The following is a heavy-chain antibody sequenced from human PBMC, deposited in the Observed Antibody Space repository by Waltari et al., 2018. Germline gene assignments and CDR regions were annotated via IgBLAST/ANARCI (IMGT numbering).Heavy chain of an antibody. Sequence: QVQLQESGPGLVKPSETLSLTCTVSGGSISSYYWSWIRQPPGKGLEWIGYIYYSGSTNSNPSLKSRVTISVDTSKNQFSLKLSSLTAADTAVYYCARGPRRGRIAVAGNFDYWGQGTLVTVSS. CDR1: GGSISSYY. D-gene: IGHD6-19*01. V-gene: IGHV4-59*01. CDR2: IYYSGST. J-gene: IGHJ4*02. CDR3: ARGPRRGRIAVAGNFDY.